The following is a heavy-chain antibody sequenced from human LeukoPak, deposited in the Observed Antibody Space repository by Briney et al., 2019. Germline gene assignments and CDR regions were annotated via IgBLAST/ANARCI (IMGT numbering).Heavy chain of an antibody. D-gene: IGHD3-16*02. CDR2: IIPIIATA. CDR3: ARSDSGLRMGELSLYPLDY. V-gene: IGHV1-69*13. Sequence: SVKVSCKASGGTLNSYAISWVRQAPGQGLEWMGGIIPIIATANYARKFQGRITLTADESTSTAYMELNSLRSEDTAVYYCARSDSGLRMGELSLYPLDYWGQGTLVTVSS. J-gene: IGHJ4*02. CDR1: GGTLNSYA.